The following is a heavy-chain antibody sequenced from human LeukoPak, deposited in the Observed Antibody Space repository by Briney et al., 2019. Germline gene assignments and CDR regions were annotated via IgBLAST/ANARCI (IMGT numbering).Heavy chain of an antibody. CDR2: IIPVFGTA. Sequence: ASVKVSCKASGGTFRSYAISWVRPAPGQGLEWMGGIIPVFGTANYAQKFQGRVTITADESTSTAYMELSSLRSEDTAVYYCARADIGDGYNSVAYYDMDVWGQGTTVTVSS. CDR1: GGTFRSYA. V-gene: IGHV1-69*13. J-gene: IGHJ6*02. CDR3: ARADIGDGYNSVAYYDMDV. D-gene: IGHD5-24*01.